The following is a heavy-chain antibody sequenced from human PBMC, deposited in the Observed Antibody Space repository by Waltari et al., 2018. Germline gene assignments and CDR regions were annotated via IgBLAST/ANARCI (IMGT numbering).Heavy chain of an antibody. V-gene: IGHV1-46*01. CDR3: ARAASTYCSTTSCPGDY. D-gene: IGHD2-2*01. J-gene: IGHJ4*02. CDR2: INPSDDTK. Sequence: QVQLVQSGAEVKEPGDSVQVSCKAYGYTFTRHYMHWVRQAPGQGLEWMGIINPSDDTKAYTQKFQGRVTMTRDTSTNTFYMELSSLRSEDTAVYYCARAASTYCSTTSCPGDYWGQGTLVTVSS. CDR1: GYTFTRHY.